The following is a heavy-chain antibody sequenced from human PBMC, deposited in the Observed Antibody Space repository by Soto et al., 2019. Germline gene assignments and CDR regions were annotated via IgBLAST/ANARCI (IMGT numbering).Heavy chain of an antibody. CDR1: GFTFSSYA. J-gene: IGHJ4*02. Sequence: EVQLLESGGDLVQPGGSLRLSCAASGFTFSSYAMSWVRQAPGKGLEWVSAFSGSGDSTYYADSVKGRFTISRDNSKNTLYLQMNSLRAEDTAAYYCAKSRGYSYYFDYWGQGTLVTVSS. CDR2: FSGSGDST. V-gene: IGHV3-23*01. D-gene: IGHD5-12*01. CDR3: AKSRGYSYYFDY.